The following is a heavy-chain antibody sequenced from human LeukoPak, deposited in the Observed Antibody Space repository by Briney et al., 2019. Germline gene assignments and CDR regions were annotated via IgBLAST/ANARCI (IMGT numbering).Heavy chain of an antibody. D-gene: IGHD3-9*01. Sequence: KPSETLSLTCTVSGGSISSYYWSWIRQPPGKGLEWIGYIYYSGSTNYNPSLKSRVTMSVDTSKNQFSLKLSSVTAADTAVYYCARAMVNYDILTGRSVWLDPWGQGTLVTVSS. CDR3: ARAMVNYDILTGRSVWLDP. CDR1: GGSISSYY. V-gene: IGHV4-59*01. CDR2: IYYSGST. J-gene: IGHJ5*02.